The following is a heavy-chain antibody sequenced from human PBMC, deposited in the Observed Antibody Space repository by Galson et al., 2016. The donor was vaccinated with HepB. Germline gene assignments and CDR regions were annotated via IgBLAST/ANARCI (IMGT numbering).Heavy chain of an antibody. V-gene: IGHV3-11*01. Sequence: SLRLSCAASGFTFSDYYMSWIRQAPGKGLEWVSYISSSGSTIYYADSVKGRFTISRDNAKNSLYLQMNSLRAEDTAVYYCARDQGYSGSYLRYFDLWGRGTLVTVSS. CDR3: ARDQGYSGSYLRYFDL. CDR2: ISSSGSTI. D-gene: IGHD1-26*01. CDR1: GFTFSDYY. J-gene: IGHJ2*01.